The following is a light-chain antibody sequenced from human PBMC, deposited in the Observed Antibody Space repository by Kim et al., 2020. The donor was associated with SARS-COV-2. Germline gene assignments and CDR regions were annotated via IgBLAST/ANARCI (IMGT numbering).Light chain of an antibody. CDR1: QSISTW. CDR2: KAS. J-gene: IGKJ4*01. Sequence: ASLGDRVTITCRASQSISTWVAWYQQKPGKAPTLLIYKASTLEEGVPSRFSGGGSGTDFTLTISSLQPGDFATYYCQQYTSYPLTFGGGTKVDIK. CDR3: QQYTSYPLT. V-gene: IGKV1-5*03.